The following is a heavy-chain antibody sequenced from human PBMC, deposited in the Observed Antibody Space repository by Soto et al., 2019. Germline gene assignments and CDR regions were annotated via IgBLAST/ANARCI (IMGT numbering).Heavy chain of an antibody. Sequence: QLQLQESGSGLVKPSQTLSLTCAVSGGSITIGGHSWSWIRQSPGKGLEWIGYIYHSGGTYYNPSLKSRVTISIDRSKNEFSLKLTSATAADTAVYYCACSYTGRTSSGSFDHWGQGTLGTVSS. J-gene: IGHJ4*02. V-gene: IGHV4-30-2*06. CDR3: ACSYTGRTSSGSFDH. CDR1: GGSITIGGHS. CDR2: IYHSGGT. D-gene: IGHD6-25*01.